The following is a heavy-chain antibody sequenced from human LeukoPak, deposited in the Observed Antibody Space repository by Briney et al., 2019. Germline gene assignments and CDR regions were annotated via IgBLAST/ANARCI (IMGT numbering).Heavy chain of an antibody. J-gene: IGHJ4*02. Sequence: GESLKISCKGSGYSFTFYWIGWVRQMPGKGLEWMGIIYPGDSDTRYSPSFQGQVTISADKSTSTAYLQWNTLKASDTAMYYCARQDGSGIYYFYYRGQGTLVTVSS. CDR3: ARQDGSGIYYFYY. CDR1: GYSFTFYW. V-gene: IGHV5-51*01. D-gene: IGHD3-10*01. CDR2: IYPGDSDT.